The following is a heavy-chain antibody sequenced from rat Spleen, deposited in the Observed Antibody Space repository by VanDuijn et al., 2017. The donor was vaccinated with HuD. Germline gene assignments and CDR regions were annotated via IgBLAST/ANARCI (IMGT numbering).Heavy chain of an antibody. CDR1: GLSLTNNS. CDR2: IWGNGGI. V-gene: IGHV2-47*01. D-gene: IGHD1-9*01. J-gene: IGHJ2*01. Sequence: QVQLKESGPGLVQPSQTLSLTCTVSGLSLTNNSVSWLRQPPGKGLEWMGIIWGNGGINYNSAIKSRLSISRDTSKSQVFLKMNSLQTEDTAMYFCARNAYYVYNYQSYFDYWGQGVMVTVSS. CDR3: ARNAYYVYNYQSYFDY.